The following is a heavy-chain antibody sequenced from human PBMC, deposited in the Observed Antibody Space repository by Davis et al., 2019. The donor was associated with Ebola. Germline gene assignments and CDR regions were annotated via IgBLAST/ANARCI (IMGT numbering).Heavy chain of an antibody. CDR1: GFTFTSSA. V-gene: IGHV1-58*01. CDR2: IVVGSGNT. CDR3: AAESGSYFEGTFDY. J-gene: IGHJ4*02. Sequence: SVKVSCKASGFTFTSSAVQWVRQARGQRLEWIGWIVVGSGNTNYAQKFQERVTITRDMSTSTAYMELSSLRSEDTAVYYCAAESGSYFEGTFDYWGQGTLVTVSS. D-gene: IGHD1-26*01.